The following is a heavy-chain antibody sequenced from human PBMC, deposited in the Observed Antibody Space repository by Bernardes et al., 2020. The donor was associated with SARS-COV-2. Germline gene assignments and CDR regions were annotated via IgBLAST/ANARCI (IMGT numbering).Heavy chain of an antibody. CDR2: ISDTGYGT. CDR3: ASRDRYIQWADAFDL. J-gene: IGHJ3*01. V-gene: IGHV3-23*01. Sequence: SLRLSCAVSGFTFNTHAMSWVRQAPGKGLEWVSSISDTGYGTYYADSVKGRFTISRDNSRSTLYLQMNSLRVDDTAVYYCASRDRYIQWADAFDLWGQGTMATVSS. D-gene: IGHD3-16*02. CDR1: GFTFNTHA.